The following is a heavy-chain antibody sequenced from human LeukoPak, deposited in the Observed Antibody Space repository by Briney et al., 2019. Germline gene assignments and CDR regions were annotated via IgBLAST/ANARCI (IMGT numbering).Heavy chain of an antibody. Sequence: SVKVSCKASGGTFSSYAISWVRQAPGQGLEWMGGIIPIFGTANYAQKFQGRVTITADESTSTAYMELSSLRSEDTAVYYCARESRYCSGGSCYPPSFDYWGQGTLVTVS. V-gene: IGHV1-69*13. D-gene: IGHD2-15*01. CDR3: ARESRYCSGGSCYPPSFDY. J-gene: IGHJ4*02. CDR1: GGTFSSYA. CDR2: IIPIFGTA.